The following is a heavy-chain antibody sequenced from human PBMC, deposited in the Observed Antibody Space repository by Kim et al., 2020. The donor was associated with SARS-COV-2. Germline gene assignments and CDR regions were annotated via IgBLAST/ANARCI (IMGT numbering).Heavy chain of an antibody. V-gene: IGHV3-23*01. CDR3: AKSLYSDTSMGYHDF. J-gene: IGHJ4*02. Sequence: DSMRGRFTVSRDTSKNILYLQMNSLRAEDTAVYFCAKSLYSDTSMGYHDFWGQGTLVTASP. D-gene: IGHD4-17*01.